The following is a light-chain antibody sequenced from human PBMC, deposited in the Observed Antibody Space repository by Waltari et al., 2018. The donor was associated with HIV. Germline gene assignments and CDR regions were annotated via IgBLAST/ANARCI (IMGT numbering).Light chain of an antibody. J-gene: IGLJ2*01. V-gene: IGLV1-47*01. CDR2: RTN. CDR1: SSNIGRYY. Sequence: QSVLTQPPSASGTPGQRVAISCSGSSSNIGRYYVYWYQQLPGTTPKLLIFRTNPRPSGVPDRFSGSNSGTSASLVISGLRSEDEADYYCATWDDSLSGVVFGGGTRLTVL. CDR3: ATWDDSLSGVV.